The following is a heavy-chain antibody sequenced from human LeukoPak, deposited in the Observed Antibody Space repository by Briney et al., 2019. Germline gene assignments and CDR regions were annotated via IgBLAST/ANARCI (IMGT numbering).Heavy chain of an antibody. CDR1: GFTFSSYA. CDR3: AKDGSLPNYHDSSGYYKAPFDY. CDR2: ISGSGGST. D-gene: IGHD3-22*01. J-gene: IGHJ4*02. Sequence: GGSLRLSCAASGFTFSSYAMSWVRQAPGKGLEWVSAISGSGGSTYYADSVKGRFTISRDNSKNTLYLQMNSLRAEDTAVYYCAKDGSLPNYHDSSGYYKAPFDYWGQGTLVTVSS. V-gene: IGHV3-23*01.